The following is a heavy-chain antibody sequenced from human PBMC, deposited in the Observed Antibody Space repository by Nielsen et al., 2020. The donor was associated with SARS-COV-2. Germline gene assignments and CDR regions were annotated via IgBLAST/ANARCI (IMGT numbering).Heavy chain of an antibody. Sequence: ASVKVSCKASGYTFTSYYMHWVRQAPGQGLEWMGIINPSGGSTSYAQKFQGRVTMTRDTSTSTVYMELSSLRSEDTAVYYCARGADILTGYYYYYYYMDVWGKGTTVTVSS. CDR3: ARGADILTGYYYYYYYMDV. V-gene: IGHV1-46*01. J-gene: IGHJ6*03. CDR1: GYTFTSYY. D-gene: IGHD3-9*01. CDR2: INPSGGST.